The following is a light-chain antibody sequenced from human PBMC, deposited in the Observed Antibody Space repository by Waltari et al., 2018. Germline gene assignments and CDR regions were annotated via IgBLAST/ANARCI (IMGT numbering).Light chain of an antibody. CDR2: GAS. CDR3: QHYLRLPVT. V-gene: IGKV3-20*01. CDR1: QSVSRA. J-gene: IGKJ1*01. Sequence: EIVLTQSPGTLSLSLGERATLSCRASQSVSRALTWYQQKPGQAPRPLIYGASTRAPGIPDRFSGSGSGTDFSLTISRMEPDDFAVYYCQHYLRLPVTFGQGTTVEV.